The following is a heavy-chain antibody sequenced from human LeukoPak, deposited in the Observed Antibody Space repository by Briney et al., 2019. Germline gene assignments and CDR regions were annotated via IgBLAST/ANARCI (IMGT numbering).Heavy chain of an antibody. CDR3: ARGVMSGSYDY. V-gene: IGHV4-4*02. Sequence: PSETLSLTCAVSGGSISNSNWWSWVRQSPGKGLEWIVEIYHSGSTNYNPSLKSRVTISVDKSKNQFSLKLSSVTAADTAVYYCARGVMSGSYDYWGQGALVTVSS. CDR1: GGSISNSNW. J-gene: IGHJ4*02. D-gene: IGHD5-12*01. CDR2: IYHSGST.